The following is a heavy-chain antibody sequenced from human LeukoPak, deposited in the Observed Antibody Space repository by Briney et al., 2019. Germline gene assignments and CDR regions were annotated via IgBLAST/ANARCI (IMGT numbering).Heavy chain of an antibody. CDR3: AKSDLLSWELPPRY. D-gene: IGHD1-26*01. CDR2: ISYDGSNK. J-gene: IGHJ4*02. V-gene: IGHV3-30*18. Sequence: GGSLRLSCAASGFTFSSYGMHWVRQAPGKGLEWVAVISYDGSNKYYAESVKGRFTISRDNSKNTLYLQMNSLRAEDTAVYYCAKSDLLSWELPPRYWGQGTLVTVS. CDR1: GFTFSSYG.